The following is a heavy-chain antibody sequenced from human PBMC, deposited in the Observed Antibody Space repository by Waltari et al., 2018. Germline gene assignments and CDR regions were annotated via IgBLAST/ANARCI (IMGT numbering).Heavy chain of an antibody. D-gene: IGHD6-13*01. J-gene: IGHJ4*02. CDR2: SHTRGST. CDR3: ARSGPAADIDY. V-gene: IGHV4-61*09. CDR1: GGSISSGSYY. Sequence: QVQLQESGPGLVKPSQTLSLTCTVSGGSISSGSYYWSWIRQPAGKGLEWIGYSHTRGSTNYNPSPKSRVTLSVDTSKNQFSLKLSSVTAADTAVYYCARSGPAADIDYWGQGTLVTVSS.